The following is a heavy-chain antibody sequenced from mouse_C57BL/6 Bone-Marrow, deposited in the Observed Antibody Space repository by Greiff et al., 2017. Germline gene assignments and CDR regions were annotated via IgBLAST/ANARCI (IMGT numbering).Heavy chain of an antibody. J-gene: IGHJ2*01. CDR3: TFSDYYGSSLFDY. V-gene: IGHV6-3*01. D-gene: IGHD1-1*01. CDR2: IRLKSDNYAT. CDR1: GFTFSNYW. Sequence: EVMLVESGGGLVQPGGSMKLSCVASGFTFSNYWMTWVRQSPEKGLEWVAQIRLKSDNYATHYAESVKGRFTISRDDSNSRVYLQIHNIRAEDTRIYYGTFSDYYGSSLFDYGGKGTTLTVS.